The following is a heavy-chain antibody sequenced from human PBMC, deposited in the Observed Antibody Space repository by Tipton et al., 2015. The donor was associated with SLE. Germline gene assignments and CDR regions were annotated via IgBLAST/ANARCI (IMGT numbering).Heavy chain of an antibody. CDR2: IYYSGST. V-gene: IGHV4-59*01. Sequence: LRLSCTVSGGSISSYYWSWIRQPPGKGLEWIGYIYYSGSTNYNPSLKSRVTISVDTSKNQFSLKLSSVTAADTAVYYCARMGIASAGTVYWGQGTLVTASS. CDR3: ARMGIASAGTVY. D-gene: IGHD6-13*01. J-gene: IGHJ4*02. CDR1: GGSISSYY.